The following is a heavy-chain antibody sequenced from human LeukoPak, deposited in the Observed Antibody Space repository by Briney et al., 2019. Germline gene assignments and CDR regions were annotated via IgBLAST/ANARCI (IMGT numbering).Heavy chain of an antibody. CDR1: GYTFTGYY. Sequence: GASVKVSCKASGYTFTGYYMHWVRQAPGQGLEWMGWINPNSGGTNYAQKFQGRVTMTRDTSISTAYMELSSLRSEDTAVYYCARTQGYQLLFHYYYYYMDVWGKGTTVTISS. V-gene: IGHV1-2*02. CDR3: ARTQGYQLLFHYYYYYMDV. CDR2: INPNSGGT. D-gene: IGHD2-2*01. J-gene: IGHJ6*03.